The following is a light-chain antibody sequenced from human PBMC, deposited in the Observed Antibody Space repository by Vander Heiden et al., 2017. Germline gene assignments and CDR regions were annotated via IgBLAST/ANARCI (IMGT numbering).Light chain of an antibody. Sequence: DVQMTQSPSTLSASVGDRVTITRRARQNIGPKLAWYQRKPGKAPRLLICKASALESGVPSRFSGSGSGTEFTLTIRSLQPDDLGTYYCQQYEGYPLTFGGGTKVEIK. CDR2: KAS. J-gene: IGKJ4*01. V-gene: IGKV1-5*03. CDR1: QNIGPK. CDR3: QQYEGYPLT.